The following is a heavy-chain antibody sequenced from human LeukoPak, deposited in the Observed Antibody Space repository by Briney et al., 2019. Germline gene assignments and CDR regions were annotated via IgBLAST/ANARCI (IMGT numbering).Heavy chain of an antibody. D-gene: IGHD3-10*01. CDR1: GFTFSSYA. V-gene: IGHV3-23*01. CDR2: ISGSGGST. Sequence: GGSLRLSCAASGFTFSSYAMSWVSHAPGKGLEWVSAISGSGGSTYYADSVKGRFTISRDNSKNTLYLQMNSLRAEDTAVYYCAKEGATMVRGVIMREPYFDYWGQGTLVTVSS. CDR3: AKEGATMVRGVIMREPYFDY. J-gene: IGHJ4*02.